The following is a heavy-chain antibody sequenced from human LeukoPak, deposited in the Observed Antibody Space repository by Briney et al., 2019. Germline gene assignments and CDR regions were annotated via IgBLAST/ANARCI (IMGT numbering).Heavy chain of an antibody. D-gene: IGHD3-22*01. V-gene: IGHV3-11*04. CDR3: ARAGEDSRGHYQGFDY. CDR1: GFTFSDYY. J-gene: IGHJ4*02. Sequence: PGGSLRLSCAASGFTFSDYYMSWIRQAPGKALEWVSYVSSGSSNIYSADSVKSRFTVPTDNGKRSLYLHMNSLRAEDTAMYYCARAGEDSRGHYQGFDYWGQGTLVTVSS. CDR2: VSSGSSNI.